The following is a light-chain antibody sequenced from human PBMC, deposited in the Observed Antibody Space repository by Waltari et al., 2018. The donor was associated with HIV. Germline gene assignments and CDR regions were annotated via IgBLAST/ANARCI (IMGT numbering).Light chain of an antibody. V-gene: IGKV3-15*01. J-gene: IGKJ1*01. CDR1: QSVSSN. CDR3: QQYNNWSPWT. CDR2: GAF. Sequence: DIVMTQSPATLSVSPGERATLSCRASQSVSSNLDWYQQKPGQAPRLLIYGAFTRATGIPARFSGRGSGTEFTLTISSLQSEDFAIYYCQQYNNWSPWTFGQGTKVEIK.